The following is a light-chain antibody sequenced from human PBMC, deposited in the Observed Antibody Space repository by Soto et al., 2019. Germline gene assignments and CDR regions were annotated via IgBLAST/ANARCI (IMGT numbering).Light chain of an antibody. CDR3: HQYNSWST. CDR1: KSVGTN. Sequence: SVMTQSPDTLSVSPGERATLSYRASKSVGTNLAWYQQKPGQAPRLLIYDASKRATDIPPRFSGGGSGTEFTLTISSLQSEDFAVYHCHQYNSWSTFGQGTKVEIK. V-gene: IGKV3-15*01. CDR2: DAS. J-gene: IGKJ1*01.